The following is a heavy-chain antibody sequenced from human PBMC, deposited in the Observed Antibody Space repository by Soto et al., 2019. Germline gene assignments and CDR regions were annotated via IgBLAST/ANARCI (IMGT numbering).Heavy chain of an antibody. V-gene: IGHV1-2*04. D-gene: IGHD5-12*01. CDR1: GYTFTGYY. Sequence: ASVKVSCKASGYTFTGYYMHWVRQAPGQGLEWMGWINPNSGGTNYAQKFQGWVTMTRDTSISTAYMELSRLRSDDTAVYYCARGGYSGYDSLRHLRTYYSGMDVWGQGTTVPVSS. J-gene: IGHJ6*02. CDR3: ARGGYSGYDSLRHLRTYYSGMDV. CDR2: INPNSGGT.